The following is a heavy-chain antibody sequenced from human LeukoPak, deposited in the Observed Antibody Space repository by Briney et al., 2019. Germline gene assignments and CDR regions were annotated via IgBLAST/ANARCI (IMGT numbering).Heavy chain of an antibody. V-gene: IGHV3-30-3*01. J-gene: IGHJ4*02. D-gene: IGHD4-17*01. CDR1: GFTLSSYA. CDR2: ISYDGSNK. CDR3: ARPPYGDYDGSPYYFDY. Sequence: GRSLRLSCAASGFTLSSYAMPWVRQAPGKGLEWVAVISYDGSNKYYADSVKGRFTISRDNSKNTLYLQMNSLRAEDTAVYYCARPPYGDYDGSPYYFDYWGQGTLVTVSS.